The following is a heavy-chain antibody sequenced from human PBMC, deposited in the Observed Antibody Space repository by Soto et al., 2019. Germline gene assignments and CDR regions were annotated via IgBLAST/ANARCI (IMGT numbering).Heavy chain of an antibody. CDR1: GITVYNNY. CDR3: ARDVGV. CDR2: IYSGGST. J-gene: IGHJ6*04. Sequence: EVQLVESGGGLVQRGGSLRLSCAASGITVYNNYMSWVRQAPGKGLEWVSVIYSGGSTSYADSVKGRFTISRDGSKNTVYLQMNSLRAEDTAVSYCARDVGVWGRGTTVTVSS. V-gene: IGHV3-66*01.